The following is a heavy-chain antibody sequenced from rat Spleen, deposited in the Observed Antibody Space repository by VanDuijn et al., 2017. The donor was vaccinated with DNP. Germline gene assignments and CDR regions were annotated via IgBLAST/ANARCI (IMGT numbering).Heavy chain of an antibody. CDR3: ARWGDYFDF. D-gene: IGHD5-1*01. J-gene: IGHJ2*01. CDR2: ISYSGGT. Sequence: EVQLQESGPGLVRPSQSLSLTCSVTGYSITSNYWGWVRKFPGNKLEWIGHISYSGGTTYNPSLKRRISITRDTSKNQYFLQLNSVTTEDTATYYCARWGDYFDFWGQGVMVTVSS. CDR1: GYSITSNY. V-gene: IGHV3-1*01.